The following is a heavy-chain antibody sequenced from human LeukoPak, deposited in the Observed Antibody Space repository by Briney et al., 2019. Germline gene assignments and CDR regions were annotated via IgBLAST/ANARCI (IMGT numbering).Heavy chain of an antibody. CDR1: GYTLTELS. CDR2: FNPEDGET. V-gene: IGHV1-24*01. J-gene: IGHJ4*02. CDR3: ATISAYGRYGVLYFDY. Sequence: ASVTVSCKVSGYTLTELSMHWVRQAPGKGLEWMGGFNPEDGETIYAQKFQGRVTMTEDTSTHTAYMELSSLRSEDTAVYYCATISAYGRYGVLYFDYWGQGTLVTVSS. D-gene: IGHD4-17*01.